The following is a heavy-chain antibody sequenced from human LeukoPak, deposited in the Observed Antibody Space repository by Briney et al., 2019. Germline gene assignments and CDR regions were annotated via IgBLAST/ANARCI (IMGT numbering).Heavy chain of an antibody. Sequence: KVSCKASGYTFSDSGMHWVRQASGKGLEWVGHIRSTANGYATAYAASVKGRFTISRDDSKNTAYLQMDSLKTEDTAVYYCTGNYYGSGSYADFDYWGQGTLVTVSS. J-gene: IGHJ4*02. CDR3: TGNYYGSGSYADFDY. V-gene: IGHV3-73*01. D-gene: IGHD3-10*01. CDR1: GYTFSDSG. CDR2: IRSTANGYAT.